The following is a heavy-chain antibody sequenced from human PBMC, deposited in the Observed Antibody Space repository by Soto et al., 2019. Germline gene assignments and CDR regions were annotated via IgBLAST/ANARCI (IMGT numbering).Heavy chain of an antibody. CDR2: VYYTGST. Sequence: PSETLSLTCTFSVGSISTFYWGWMRHSPGKELEWIGYVYYTGSTNYNPSLKSRVTISVDRSKNQFSLKLTSANAADTAVYYCARGRTVRNYADDSSDYFYFFDYWGQGTQVIVS. CDR1: VGSISTFY. V-gene: IGHV4-59*01. CDR3: ARGRTVRNYADDSSDYFYFFDY. D-gene: IGHD3-22*01. J-gene: IGHJ4*02.